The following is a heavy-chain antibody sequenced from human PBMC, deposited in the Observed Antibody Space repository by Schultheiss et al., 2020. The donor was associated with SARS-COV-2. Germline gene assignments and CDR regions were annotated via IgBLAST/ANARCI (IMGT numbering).Heavy chain of an antibody. D-gene: IGHD1-14*01. V-gene: IGHV3-7*03. CDR3: ARDNGRGPEGY. J-gene: IGHJ4*02. Sequence: GGSLRLSCAASGLTFSSYWMSWVRQAPGKGLEWVANIKQDGSEKYYVDSVKGRFTISRDNAKNSLYLQMNSLRAEDTAVYYCARDNGRGPEGYWGQGTLVTVSS. CDR2: IKQDGSEK. CDR1: GLTFSSYW.